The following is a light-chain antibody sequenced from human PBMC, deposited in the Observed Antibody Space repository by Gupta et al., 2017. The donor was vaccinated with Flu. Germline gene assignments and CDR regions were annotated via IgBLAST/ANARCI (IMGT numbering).Light chain of an antibody. CDR3: QQYDNRYS. V-gene: IGKV1-33*01. CDR2: DAS. CDR1: QDISNY. Sequence: DIQMTQSPSSLSASVGDRVTITCQASQDISNYLNWYQQKPGKAPKLLIYDASNLETGVPSRFSGSGSGTDFTFTISSLQPEEIATYYCQQYDNRYSFGQGTKLEIK. J-gene: IGKJ2*03.